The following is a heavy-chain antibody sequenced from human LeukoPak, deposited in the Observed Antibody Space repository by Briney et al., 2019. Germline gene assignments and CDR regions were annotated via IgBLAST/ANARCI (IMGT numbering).Heavy chain of an antibody. CDR1: GYTFTSYG. J-gene: IGHJ6*02. Sequence: ASVKVSCKASGYTFTSYGISWVRQAPGQGLEWMGWISAYNGNTSYAQKLQGRVTMTTDTSTSTAYMELRSLRSDDTAVYYCARVRRDYYDSGGYYGMDVWGQGTTVTVSS. CDR3: ARVRRDYYDSGGYYGMDV. D-gene: IGHD3-22*01. CDR2: ISAYNGNT. V-gene: IGHV1-18*01.